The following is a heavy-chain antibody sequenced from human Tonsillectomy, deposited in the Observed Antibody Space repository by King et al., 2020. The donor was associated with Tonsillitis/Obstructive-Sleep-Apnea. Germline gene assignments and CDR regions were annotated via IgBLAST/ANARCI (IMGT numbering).Heavy chain of an antibody. Sequence: VQLVESEAEVKKPGESLRISCRTSGYSFNTYWIAWVRQMPGKGLEWMGIIYPGDSDVRYSPSFQGQVTFSVDKSITTAYLQWSTLKASDTAIYYCARRAYSDGYGINSHYYMDVWGKGTTVTVSS. J-gene: IGHJ6*03. CDR3: ARRAYSDGYGINSHYYMDV. CDR1: GYSFNTYW. D-gene: IGHD5-18*01. V-gene: IGHV5-51*01. CDR2: IYPGDSDV.